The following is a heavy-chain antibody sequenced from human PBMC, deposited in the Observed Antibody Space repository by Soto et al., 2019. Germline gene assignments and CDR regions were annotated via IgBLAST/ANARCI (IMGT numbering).Heavy chain of an antibody. CDR2: ISYDGSNK. Sequence: PGGSLRLSCAASGFTFSSYAMHWVRQAPGKGLEWVAVISYDGSNKYYADSVKGRFTISRDNSKNTLYLQMNSLIAEDTAVYYCAREGPGYCSSTSCSTGYYYYYGMDVWGQGTTVTVSS. J-gene: IGHJ6*02. CDR1: GFTFSSYA. CDR3: AREGPGYCSSTSCSTGYYYYYGMDV. D-gene: IGHD2-2*01. V-gene: IGHV3-30-3*01.